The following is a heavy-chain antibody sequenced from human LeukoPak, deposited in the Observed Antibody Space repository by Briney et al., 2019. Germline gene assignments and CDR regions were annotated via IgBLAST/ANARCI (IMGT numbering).Heavy chain of an antibody. CDR3: AKALTRWAFDI. Sequence: GSLRLSCAASGFTFNSYAMSWVRQAPGKGLEWVSSISLSTDGKTYADSVKDRLTMSTDKAKNTLFLQLDSLRAEDTAIYYCAKALTRWAFDIWGQGTMVTVSS. CDR2: ISLSTDGK. J-gene: IGHJ3*02. CDR1: GFTFNSYA. V-gene: IGHV3-23*01. D-gene: IGHD3-16*01.